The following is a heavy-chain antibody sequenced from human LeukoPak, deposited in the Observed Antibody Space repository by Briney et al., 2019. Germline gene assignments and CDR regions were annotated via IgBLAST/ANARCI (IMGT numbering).Heavy chain of an antibody. Sequence: GGSLRLSCAASGFTFSSYRMSWVRQAPGKGLEWVANIKQDGSDKYYVDSVRGRFTISRDNAKNSLYLQMNSLRAEDTAVYYCARDLPAANFDYWGQGTLVTVSS. CDR3: ARDLPAANFDY. CDR1: GFTFSSYR. D-gene: IGHD2-2*01. CDR2: IKQDGSDK. V-gene: IGHV3-7*04. J-gene: IGHJ4*02.